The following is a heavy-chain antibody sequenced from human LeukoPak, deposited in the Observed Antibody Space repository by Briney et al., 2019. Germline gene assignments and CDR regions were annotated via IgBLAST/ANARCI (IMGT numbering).Heavy chain of an antibody. CDR2: IYYSGST. CDR3: ARDLSRGGNWFDP. V-gene: IGHV4-59*01. J-gene: IGHJ5*02. Sequence: SETLSLTCTVSGGSISSYYWSWIRQPPGKGLEWIGYIYYSGSTNYNPSLKSRVTISVDTSKNQFSLKLSSVTAADTAVYYCARDLSRGGNWFDPWGQGTLVTVSS. D-gene: IGHD2/OR15-2a*01. CDR1: GGSISSYY.